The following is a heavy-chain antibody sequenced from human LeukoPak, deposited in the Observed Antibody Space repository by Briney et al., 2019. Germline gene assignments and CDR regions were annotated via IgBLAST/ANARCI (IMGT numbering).Heavy chain of an antibody. CDR2: IYAGGTA. CDR1: GGSISNYY. D-gene: IGHD2/OR15-2a*01. Sequence: PSETLSLTCTVSGGSISNYYWSWIRQPARKGLEWIGRIYAGGTASYNPSLKSRVTISVDTSKNQFSLKLSSVTAADTAVYYCGRREVETTFYYYYYMDVWGKGTTVTVSS. CDR3: GRREVETTFYYYYYMDV. J-gene: IGHJ6*03. V-gene: IGHV4-4*07.